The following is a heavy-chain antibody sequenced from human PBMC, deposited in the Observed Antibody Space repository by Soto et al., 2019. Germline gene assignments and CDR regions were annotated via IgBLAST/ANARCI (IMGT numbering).Heavy chain of an antibody. D-gene: IGHD3-22*01. CDR2: ISWNSGSI. CDR1: GFTFDDYA. Sequence: LRLSCAASGFTFDDYAMHWVRQAPGKGLEWVSGISWNSGSIGYADSVKGRFTISRDNAKNSLYLQMNSLRAEDTALYYCAKELTHYYDSSGYYSWFDPWGQGTLVTVSS. V-gene: IGHV3-9*01. J-gene: IGHJ5*02. CDR3: AKELTHYYDSSGYYSWFDP.